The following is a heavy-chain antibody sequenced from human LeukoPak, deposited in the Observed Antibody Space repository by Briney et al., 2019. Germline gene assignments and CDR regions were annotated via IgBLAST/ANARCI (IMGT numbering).Heavy chain of an antibody. Sequence: PSETLSLTCTVSGGSISSSSYYWGWIRQPPGKGLEWIGSIYYSGSTYYNPSLKSRVTISVDTSKNQFSLKLSAVTAADTAVFYCARVSVGAFDIWGQGTMVTVSS. J-gene: IGHJ3*02. V-gene: IGHV4-39*07. CDR1: GGSISSSSYY. CDR2: IYYSGST. CDR3: ARVSVGAFDI.